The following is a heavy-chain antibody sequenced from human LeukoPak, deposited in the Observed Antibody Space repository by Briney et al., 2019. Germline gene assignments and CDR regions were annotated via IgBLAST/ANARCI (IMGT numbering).Heavy chain of an antibody. CDR3: ARDVWQYCTDGSCFSDR. CDR2: IKGDGSVT. CDR1: GFNFETYW. V-gene: IGHV3-7*01. Sequence: GGSLRLSCVASGFNFETYWMTWVRQAPGKGLEWVGNIKGDGSVTYYVDSVKGRFAISRDNAKKSLYLQMSALSADDTGLYFCARDVWQYCTDGSCFSDRWGQGTPVTISS. J-gene: IGHJ4*02. D-gene: IGHD2-15*01.